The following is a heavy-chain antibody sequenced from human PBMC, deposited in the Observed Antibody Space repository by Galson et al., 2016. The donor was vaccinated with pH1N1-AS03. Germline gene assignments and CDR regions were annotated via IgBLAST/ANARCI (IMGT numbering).Heavy chain of an antibody. V-gene: IGHV3-23*01. D-gene: IGHD4/OR15-4a*01. CDR3: ARRSPWSPVPTFYFDY. J-gene: IGHJ4*02. CDR2: ISASATDT. CDR1: GFTFSTFS. Sequence: SLRLSCAASGFTFSTFSMSWARQTPGRGLEWVSSISASATDTYYADSVEGRFTISRDNSRDTLYLQMSNLRAEDTAVYYCARRSPWSPVPTFYFDYWGQGPLVTVSS.